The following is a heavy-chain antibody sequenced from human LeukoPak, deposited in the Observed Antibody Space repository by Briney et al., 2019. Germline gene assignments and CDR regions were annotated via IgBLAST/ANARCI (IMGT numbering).Heavy chain of an antibody. V-gene: IGHV4-39*07. J-gene: IGHJ4*02. Sequence: PSESLSLTCTVSGGSISSSSYYWGWIRQPPGKGLEWIGSIYYSGSTNYNPSLKSRVTISVDTSKNQFSLKLSSVTAADTAVYYCARSEFDWLLKFDYWGQGTLVTVSS. CDR1: GGSISSSSYY. CDR3: ARSEFDWLLKFDY. D-gene: IGHD3-9*01. CDR2: IYYSGST.